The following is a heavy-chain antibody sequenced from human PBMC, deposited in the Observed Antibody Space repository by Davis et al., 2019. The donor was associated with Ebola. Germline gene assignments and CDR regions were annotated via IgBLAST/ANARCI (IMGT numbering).Heavy chain of an antibody. CDR2: IYYSGST. J-gene: IGHJ4*02. D-gene: IGHD4-17*01. CDR3: ARETTVTLIDY. V-gene: IGHV4-59*12. Sequence: MPGGSLRLSCTVSGGSISSYYWSWIRQPPGKGLEWIGYIYYSGSTNYNPSLKSRVTISVDTSKNQFSLKLSSVTAADTAVYYCARETTVTLIDYWGQGTLVTVSS. CDR1: GGSISSYY.